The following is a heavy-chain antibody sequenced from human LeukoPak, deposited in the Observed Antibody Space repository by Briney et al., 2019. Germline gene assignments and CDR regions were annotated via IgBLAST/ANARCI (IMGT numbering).Heavy chain of an antibody. CDR3: ATSHSAREWEPLNWFDP. Sequence: SVKVSCKASGGTFSSYAVSWVRQAPGQGLEWMGGIIPIFGTANYAQKFQGRVTITADESTSTAYMELSSLRSEDTAVYYCATSHSAREWEPLNWFDPWGQGTLVTVSS. D-gene: IGHD1-26*01. CDR2: IIPIFGTA. J-gene: IGHJ5*02. V-gene: IGHV1-69*13. CDR1: GGTFSSYA.